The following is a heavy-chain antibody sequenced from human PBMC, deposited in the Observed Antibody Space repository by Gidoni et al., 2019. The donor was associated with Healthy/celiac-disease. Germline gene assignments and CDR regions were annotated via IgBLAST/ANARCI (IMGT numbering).Heavy chain of an antibody. CDR1: GGPISSSSYY. CDR3: ASRSEDTAMVTTPFDY. D-gene: IGHD5-18*01. J-gene: IGHJ4*02. V-gene: IGHV4-39*07. Sequence: QLQLQESGPGLVKPSETLSLPCTVSGGPISSSSYYWGWIRQPPGKGLEWIGSIYYSGGTYYNPSLKSRVTISVDTSKNQFSLKLSSVTAADTAVYYCASRSEDTAMVTTPFDYWGQGTLVTVSS. CDR2: IYYSGGT.